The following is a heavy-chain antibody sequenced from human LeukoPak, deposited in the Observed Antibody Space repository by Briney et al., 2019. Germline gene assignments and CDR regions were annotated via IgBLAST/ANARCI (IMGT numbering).Heavy chain of an antibody. Sequence: GASVKVSCKASGYTFTGYYMHWVRQAPGQGLEWMGWINPNSGGTNYAQKFQGWVTMTRDTSISTAYMELSRLRSDDTAVCYCAREALGGVISVGAFDIWGQGAMVTVSS. D-gene: IGHD3-16*01. CDR1: GYTFTGYY. V-gene: IGHV1-2*04. CDR2: INPNSGGT. J-gene: IGHJ3*02. CDR3: AREALGGVISVGAFDI.